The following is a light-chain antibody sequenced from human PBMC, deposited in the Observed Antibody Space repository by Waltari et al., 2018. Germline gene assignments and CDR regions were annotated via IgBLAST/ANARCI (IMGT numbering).Light chain of an antibody. J-gene: IGLJ2*01. V-gene: IGLV2-14*01. CDR1: GSDVGAYDY. Sequence: QSALTQPASMSGSPGQSITLSCSGTGSDVGAYDYVAWYQQLPAKAPKLIIYEFSHRPPGVADRFSGSRSGSTASLTISGLQAEDEATYYCSSYRGSSTLVVFGGGTKLTVL. CDR3: SSYRGSSTLVV. CDR2: EFS.